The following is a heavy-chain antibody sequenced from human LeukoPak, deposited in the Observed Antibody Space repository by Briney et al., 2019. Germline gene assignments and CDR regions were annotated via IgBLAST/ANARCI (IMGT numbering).Heavy chain of an antibody. CDR3: APTSEAYTSNWSV. CDR1: GYRFTDDY. Sequence: GASVKVSCKTSGYRFTDDYMHWVRQAPGQGLEWMGWINPDSGFTNYAPKFQGRVIMTRDTSISTAYMEVRRLRYDDTAMYYCAPTSEAYTSNWSVWGQGTLVTVSP. V-gene: IGHV1-2*02. CDR2: INPDSGFT. J-gene: IGHJ4*02. D-gene: IGHD3-16*01.